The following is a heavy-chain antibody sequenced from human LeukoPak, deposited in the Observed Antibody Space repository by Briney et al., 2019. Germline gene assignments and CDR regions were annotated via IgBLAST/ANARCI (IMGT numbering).Heavy chain of an antibody. CDR1: GYTFTSYY. Sequence: ASVKVSCKASGYTFTSYYMHWVRQAPGQGLEWMGIINPSGGSTSHAQKFQGRVTMTGDTSTSTVYMELSSLRSEDTAVYYCARDALYDEWLVSLGDAFDIWGQGTMVTVSS. J-gene: IGHJ3*02. V-gene: IGHV1-46*01. D-gene: IGHD6-19*01. CDR2: INPSGGST. CDR3: ARDALYDEWLVSLGDAFDI.